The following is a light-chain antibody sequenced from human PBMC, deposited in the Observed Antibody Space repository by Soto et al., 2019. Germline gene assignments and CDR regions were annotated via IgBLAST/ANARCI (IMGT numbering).Light chain of an antibody. CDR3: QQRSRWPIT. V-gene: IGKV3-11*01. J-gene: IGKJ5*01. CDR1: DIVSTY. CDR2: DAS. Sequence: EIVLTQSPATLSLSPGERATLSCRASDIVSTYLAWYQQKPGQAPRLLIYDASNRATGIPARFSGSGSGTDFTLTISSLEPEDFAVYYCQQRSRWPITFGQGTRLEIK.